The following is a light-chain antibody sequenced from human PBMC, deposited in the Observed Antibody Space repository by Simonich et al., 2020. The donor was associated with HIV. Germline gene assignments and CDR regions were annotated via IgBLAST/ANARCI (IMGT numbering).Light chain of an antibody. CDR2: EDN. Sequence: FMLTQPHSVSESPGKTVTISCTRSSGSIASNYVQWYQQRPGIAPTTVIYEDNQRPAGVPDLFSGSIDSSSNSASLTISGLKTEDEADYYCQSYDSSNQGVFGGGTKLTVL. CDR3: QSYDSSNQGV. V-gene: IGLV6-57*03. J-gene: IGLJ3*02. CDR1: SGSIASNY.